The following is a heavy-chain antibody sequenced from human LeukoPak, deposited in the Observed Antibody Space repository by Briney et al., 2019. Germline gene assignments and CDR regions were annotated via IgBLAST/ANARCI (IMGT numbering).Heavy chain of an antibody. CDR1: GFSFSSYA. J-gene: IGHJ4*02. CDR3: AEGGYDQDFDY. D-gene: IGHD5-12*01. Sequence: PGGSLRLSCAASGFSFSSYAMSWVRLAPGKGLEWVSAISDSGDITYYRDSVKGRFTVSRDNSKNTLYLQMNSLRAEDTAVYYCAEGGYDQDFDYWGQGALVTVSS. CDR2: ISDSGDIT. V-gene: IGHV3-23*01.